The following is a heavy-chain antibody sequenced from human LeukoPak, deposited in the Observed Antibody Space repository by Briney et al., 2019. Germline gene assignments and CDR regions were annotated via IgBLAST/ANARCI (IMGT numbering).Heavy chain of an antibody. V-gene: IGHV3-33*01. CDR2: IWYDGSNK. D-gene: IGHD3-22*01. J-gene: IGHJ4*02. Sequence: QRWGSLRLSCAASGFTFSNYGMHWVRQAPGKGLEGVAYIWYDGSNKYYTDSVKGRFTISRDNSKNTLYLQMNSLRAEDTAVYYCARSYYYDSSHTADYWGQGTLVTVSS. CDR1: GFTFSNYG. CDR3: ARSYYYDSSHTADY.